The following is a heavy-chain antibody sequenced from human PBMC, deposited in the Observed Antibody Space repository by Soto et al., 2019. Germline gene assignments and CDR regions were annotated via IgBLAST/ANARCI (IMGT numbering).Heavy chain of an antibody. CDR1: GYTFTGYY. Sequence: ASVKVSCKASGYTFTGYYMHWVRQAPGQGLELMGWINPNSGGTNYAQKFQGWVTMTRDTSISTAYMELSRLRSDDTAVYYCARGGVVPAAMNYYYYMEVWDKGTTVTVSS. V-gene: IGHV1-2*04. D-gene: IGHD2-2*01. J-gene: IGHJ6*03. CDR2: INPNSGGT. CDR3: ARGGVVPAAMNYYYYMEV.